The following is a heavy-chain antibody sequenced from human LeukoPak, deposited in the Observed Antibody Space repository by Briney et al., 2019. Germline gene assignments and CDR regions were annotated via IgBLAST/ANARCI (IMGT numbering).Heavy chain of an antibody. CDR1: GGSFSGYY. CDR2: INHSGST. D-gene: IGHD3-3*01. V-gene: IGHV4-34*01. J-gene: IGHJ5*02. Sequence: PSETLSLTCAVYGGSFSGYYWSWIRQPPGKGLEWIGEINHSGSTNYNPSLKSRVTISVDTSKNQFSLKLSSVTAADTAVYYCARGGTIFGVVIPTAPWFDPWGQGTLVTVSS. CDR3: ARGGTIFGVVIPTAPWFDP.